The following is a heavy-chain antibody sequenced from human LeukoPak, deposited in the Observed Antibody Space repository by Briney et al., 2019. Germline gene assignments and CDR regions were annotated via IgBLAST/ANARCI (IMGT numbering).Heavy chain of an antibody. CDR3: ASGSTYYGGSGPVPFDY. Sequence: GGSLTLSCAASGFTFNTYTMNWVRQAPGKGLEWVAYISGSSGNIDYADSFRGRFTISRHNAKNSLYLQMNSLRDEGTAVYYCASGSTYYGGSGPVPFDYWGQGTLVIVSS. J-gene: IGHJ4*02. CDR1: GFTFNTYT. CDR2: ISGSSGNI. D-gene: IGHD3-22*01. V-gene: IGHV3-48*02.